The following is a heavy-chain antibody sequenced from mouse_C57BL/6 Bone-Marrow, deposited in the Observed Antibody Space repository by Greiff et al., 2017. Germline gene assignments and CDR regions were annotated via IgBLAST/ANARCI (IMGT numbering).Heavy chain of an antibody. CDR3: AISSFYYYGPWFAY. J-gene: IGHJ3*01. D-gene: IGHD1-1*01. V-gene: IGHV1-55*01. CDR2: IYPGSGST. Sequence: QVQLKEPGAELVKPGASVKMSCKASGYTFTSYWITWVKQRPGQGLEWIGDIYPGSGSTNYNEKFKSKATLTVDTSSSTAYMQLSSLTSEDSAVDYCAISSFYYYGPWFAYWGQGTLVTVSA. CDR1: GYTFTSYW.